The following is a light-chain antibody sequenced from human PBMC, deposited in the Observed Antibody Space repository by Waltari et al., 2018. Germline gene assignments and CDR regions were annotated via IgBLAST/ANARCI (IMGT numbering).Light chain of an antibody. CDR3: SSYTSSSYVI. CDR1: SRDVGGYNF. J-gene: IGLJ2*01. Sequence: QSALTQPASVSGSPGQSITISCSGTSRDVGGYNFVSWYQQHPGKDPKLMTCDFSKRPPGVSNRSAGAKSGNTASLTISGRQADDEADYYCSSYTSSSYVIFGGGTKLTVL. V-gene: IGLV2-14*01. CDR2: DFS.